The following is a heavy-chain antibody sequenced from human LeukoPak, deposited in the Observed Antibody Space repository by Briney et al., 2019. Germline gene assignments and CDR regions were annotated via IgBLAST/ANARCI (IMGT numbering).Heavy chain of an antibody. CDR3: ARDLVAAAGGYFDY. Sequence: SETPSLTCTVSGGSISTYYWSWIRQPAGKGLEWIGRIYTSGSTNYNPSLKSRVTMSVDTSKNHFSLKLSSVTAADTAVYYCARDLVAAAGGYFDYWGQGTLVTVSS. D-gene: IGHD6-13*01. CDR1: GGSISTYY. V-gene: IGHV4-4*07. J-gene: IGHJ4*02. CDR2: IYTSGST.